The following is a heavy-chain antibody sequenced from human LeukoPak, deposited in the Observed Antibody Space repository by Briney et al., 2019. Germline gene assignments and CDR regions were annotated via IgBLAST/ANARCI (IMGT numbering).Heavy chain of an antibody. D-gene: IGHD4-23*01. CDR2: MNPNSGNT. CDR1: GYTFTSYD. V-gene: IGHV1-8*03. CDR3: ATATLYYGGFDY. J-gene: IGHJ4*02. Sequence: ASXXVSCKASGYTFTSYDINWVRQATGQGLEWMGWMNPNSGNTGYAQKFQGRVTITRNTSIRTAYMEMSSLRSEDTAVYYCATATLYYGGFDYWGQGTLVTVSS.